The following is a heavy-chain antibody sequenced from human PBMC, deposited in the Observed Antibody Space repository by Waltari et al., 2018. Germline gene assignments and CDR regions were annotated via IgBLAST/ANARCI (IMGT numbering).Heavy chain of an antibody. J-gene: IGHJ4*02. Sequence: QVQLVQSGAEVKKPGASVKVSCKDSGYTFTSYDINWVRQATGQGLEWMGWMNPNSGNTGYAQKFQGRVTITRNTSISTAYMELSSLRSEDTAVYYCARGTRLIEMGATLYYFDYWGQGTLVTVSS. V-gene: IGHV1-8*03. D-gene: IGHD1-26*01. CDR1: GYTFTSYD. CDR2: MNPNSGNT. CDR3: ARGTRLIEMGATLYYFDY.